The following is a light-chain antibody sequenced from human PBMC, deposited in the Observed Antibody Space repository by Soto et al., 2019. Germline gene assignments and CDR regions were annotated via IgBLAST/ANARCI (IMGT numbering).Light chain of an antibody. V-gene: IGLV2-23*02. Sequence: QSALTQPASVSGSPGQSITISCTGTSSDVGNYNLVSWYQQHPGKAPKLIIYEVTERPSGVSSRFSGSKSGNTASLTISGLQAEDEAHYYCCSYAGSTVPFGGGTKVTVL. CDR3: CSYAGSTVP. CDR2: EVT. CDR1: SSDVGNYNL. J-gene: IGLJ2*01.